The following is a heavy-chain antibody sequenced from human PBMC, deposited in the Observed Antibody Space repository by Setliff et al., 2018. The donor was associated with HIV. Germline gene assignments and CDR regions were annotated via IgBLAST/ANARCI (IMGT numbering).Heavy chain of an antibody. CDR3: AREDYDYNGMDV. Sequence: SETLSLTCAVSGLSISRGYCWGWVRQPPGKGLEWIGELNHSGSTNYNPSLKSRVTISVDTSKNQFSLKLTSVTAADTAVYYCAREDYDYNGMDVWGQGTTVTVSS. J-gene: IGHJ6*02. CDR2: LNHSGST. V-gene: IGHV4-38-2*02. CDR1: GLSISRGYC.